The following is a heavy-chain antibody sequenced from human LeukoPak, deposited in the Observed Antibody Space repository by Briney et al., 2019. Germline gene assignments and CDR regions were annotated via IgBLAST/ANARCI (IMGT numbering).Heavy chain of an antibody. V-gene: IGHV5-51*01. CDR1: GYSLTSYW. Sequence: GESLKISCKGSGYSLTSYWIGWVRQMPGKGLEWMGIIYPGDSDTRYSPSFQGQVTISADKSISTAYLQWSSLKASDTAMYYCARLLKLRFLEWFRARHYYYYMDVWGKGTTVTVSS. CDR3: ARLLKLRFLEWFRARHYYYYMDV. D-gene: IGHD3-3*01. CDR2: IYPGDSDT. J-gene: IGHJ6*03.